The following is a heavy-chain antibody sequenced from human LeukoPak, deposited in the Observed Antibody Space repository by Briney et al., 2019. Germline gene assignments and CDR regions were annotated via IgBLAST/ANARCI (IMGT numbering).Heavy chain of an antibody. Sequence: SETLSLTCTVSGGSISSYYWAWIRQPPGRSLEWIGSIYYSGNTHYNPSLKSRVTISVDTSKNQFSLKLSSVTAADTAVYYCARQGLIVMAGEGDFDYWGQGTLVTVSS. V-gene: IGHV4-39*01. D-gene: IGHD5-24*01. CDR1: GGSISSYY. CDR3: ARQGLIVMAGEGDFDY. J-gene: IGHJ4*02. CDR2: IYYSGNT.